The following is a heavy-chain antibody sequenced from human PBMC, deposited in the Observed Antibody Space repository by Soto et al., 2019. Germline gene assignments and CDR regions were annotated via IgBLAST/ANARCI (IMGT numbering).Heavy chain of an antibody. D-gene: IGHD7-27*01. CDR3: VRGSNADYYDY. Sequence: ASVKVSCKASGYTFTSYGISWVRQAPGQGLEWIGWISAYNGNTNYAQKLQGRVTITRDTSASTAYMELSSLTSEDTAIYYCVRGSNADYYDYWGQGTLVNVSS. V-gene: IGHV1-18*01. CDR1: GYTFTSYG. CDR2: ISAYNGNT. J-gene: IGHJ4*02.